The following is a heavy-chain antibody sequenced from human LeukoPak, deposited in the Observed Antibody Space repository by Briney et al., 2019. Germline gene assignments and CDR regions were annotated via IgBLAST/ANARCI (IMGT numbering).Heavy chain of an antibody. D-gene: IGHD3-22*01. CDR1: GFTFSNAW. V-gene: IGHV3-23*01. CDR3: AKDLYYYDSSGYYPWDY. CDR2: ISGSGGST. Sequence: GGSLRLSCAAPGFTFSNAWMSWVRQAPGKGLEWVSAISGSGGSTYYADSVKGRFTISRDNSKNTLYLQMNSLRAEDTAVYYCAKDLYYYDSSGYYPWDYRGQGTLVTVSS. J-gene: IGHJ4*02.